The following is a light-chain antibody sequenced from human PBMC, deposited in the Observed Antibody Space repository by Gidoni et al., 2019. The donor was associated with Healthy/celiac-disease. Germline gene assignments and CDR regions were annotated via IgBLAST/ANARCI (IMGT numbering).Light chain of an antibody. CDR1: SSDVGGYNY. J-gene: IGLJ1*01. CDR3: SSYTSSSTLGGYV. V-gene: IGLV2-14*03. Sequence: QSALTQPASVSGSPGQSITISCTGTSSDVGGYNYVSWYQHHPGKAPKLMIYDVSNRPSGVSNRFSGSKSGNTASLTISWLQAEDEADYYCSSYTSSSTLGGYVFGTGTKVTVL. CDR2: DVS.